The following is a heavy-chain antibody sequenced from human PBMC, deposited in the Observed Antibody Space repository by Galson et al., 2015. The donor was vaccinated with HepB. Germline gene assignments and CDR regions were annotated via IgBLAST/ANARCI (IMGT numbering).Heavy chain of an antibody. D-gene: IGHD3-3*01. V-gene: IGHV1-24*01. Sequence: SVKVSCKVSGYTLTELSMHWVRQAPGKGLEWMGGFDPEDGETIYAQKFQGRVTMTEDTSTDTAYMELSSLRSEDTAVYYCARSTRGYDFWSGYHNWFDPWGQGTLVTVSS. CDR2: FDPEDGET. J-gene: IGHJ5*02. CDR3: ARSTRGYDFWSGYHNWFDP. CDR1: GYTLTELS.